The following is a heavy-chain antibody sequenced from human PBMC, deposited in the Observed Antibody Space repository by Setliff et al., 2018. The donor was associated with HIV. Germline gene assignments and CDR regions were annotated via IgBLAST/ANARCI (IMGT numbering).Heavy chain of an antibody. J-gene: IGHJ1*01. D-gene: IGHD2-15*01. Sequence: GGSLRLSCAASGFTFSSYGMHWVRQAPGKGLEWVGFIRSKAYGGTTEYAASVKGRFTISTDDSKRIAYLQMKSLKTEDTAVYYCTRDWGYCSGGSCYSNQYFQHWGQGTLVTVSS. V-gene: IGHV3-49*04. CDR3: TRDWGYCSGGSCYSNQYFQH. CDR2: IRSKAYGGTT. CDR1: GFTFSSYG.